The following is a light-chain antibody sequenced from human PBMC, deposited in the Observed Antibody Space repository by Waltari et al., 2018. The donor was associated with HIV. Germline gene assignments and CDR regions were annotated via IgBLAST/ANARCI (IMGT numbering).Light chain of an antibody. CDR3: CSYAGSPTFVI. V-gene: IGLV2-23*02. CDR1: SSHMGGYNL. J-gene: IGLJ2*01. Sequence: QSALPQPASVSGSLGQSLTISCTGTSSHMGGYNLFPWDHKYPGKAPKVIIYDVNKWPSGVSHRFSGFKAANTASLTISGLQAEDEADYYCCSYAGSPTFVIFGGGTKVTVL. CDR2: DVN.